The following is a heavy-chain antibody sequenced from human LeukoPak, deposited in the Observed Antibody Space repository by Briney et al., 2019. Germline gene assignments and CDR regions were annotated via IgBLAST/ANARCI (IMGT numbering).Heavy chain of an antibody. Sequence: GGSLRLSCVASGFTFSRHAMSWVRQAPGKGLEWVSTTGLNSVNTLCAESVQGRFSISRDNSKNTLDLQMDNLRVDDTAVYYCAKGDDIGKHPTRAYYFDTWGQGTLVTVSS. CDR3: AKGDDIGKHPTRAYYFDT. CDR2: TGLNSVNT. V-gene: IGHV3-23*01. D-gene: IGHD5-24*01. CDR1: GFTFSRHA. J-gene: IGHJ4*02.